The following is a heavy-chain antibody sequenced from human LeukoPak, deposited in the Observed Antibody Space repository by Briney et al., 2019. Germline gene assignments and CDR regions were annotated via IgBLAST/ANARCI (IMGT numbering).Heavy chain of an antibody. CDR3: ARDQVGATPIDY. J-gene: IGHJ4*02. D-gene: IGHD1-26*01. Sequence: PGGSLRLSCAASEFTFNSYWMHGGRQAPGKALVRLSHINPDGSATRYADSVKGRFTISRDNAKNTLYLQMNSLRAEDTAVYYCARDQVGATPIDYWGQGTLVTVSS. CDR2: INPDGSAT. CDR1: EFTFNSYW. V-gene: IGHV3-74*01.